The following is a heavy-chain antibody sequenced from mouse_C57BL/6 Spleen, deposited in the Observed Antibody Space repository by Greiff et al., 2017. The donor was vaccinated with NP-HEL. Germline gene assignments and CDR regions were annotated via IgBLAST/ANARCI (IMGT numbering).Heavy chain of an antibody. CDR2: IWRGGST. CDR1: GFSLTSYG. J-gene: IGHJ1*03. CDR3: AKNYGSSYSSYWYFDV. Sequence: QVQLKESGPGLVQPSQSLSITCTVSGFSLTSYGVHWVRQPPGKGLEWLGVIWRGGSTDYNAAFISRLSISKDNSKSQVFFKMNSLQADDTAIYYCAKNYGSSYSSYWYFDVWGTGTTVTVSS. D-gene: IGHD1-1*01. V-gene: IGHV2-4*01.